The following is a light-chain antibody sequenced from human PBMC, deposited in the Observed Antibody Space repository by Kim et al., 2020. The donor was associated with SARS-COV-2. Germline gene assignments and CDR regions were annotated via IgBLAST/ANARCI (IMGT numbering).Light chain of an antibody. V-gene: IGKV4-1*01. CDR1: QNVLYNSNNRDY. J-gene: IGKJ1*01. Sequence: AHNNCKSSQNVLYNSNNRDYLAWDPQKAGQPPKLLIYWASTRETGVPDRFSGSGSGTDFTPTITSLQPEDVAVYYCQQYYSTPWTFGQGTKVDIK. CDR3: QQYYSTPWT. CDR2: WAS.